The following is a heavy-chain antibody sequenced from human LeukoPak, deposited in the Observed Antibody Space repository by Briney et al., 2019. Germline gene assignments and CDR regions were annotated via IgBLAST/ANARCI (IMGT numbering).Heavy chain of an antibody. Sequence: GGSLRLSCVASGFTLSNYWMSWVRQAPGKGLEWVANIKQDGSEKYIVDSVRGRFTLSRDNAKNSLYLQMNSLRAEDTAVYYCARDSVVRGAPEFDYWGQGTLVTVSS. J-gene: IGHJ4*02. V-gene: IGHV3-7*01. CDR1: GFTLSNYW. CDR2: IKQDGSEK. CDR3: ARDSVVRGAPEFDY. D-gene: IGHD3-10*01.